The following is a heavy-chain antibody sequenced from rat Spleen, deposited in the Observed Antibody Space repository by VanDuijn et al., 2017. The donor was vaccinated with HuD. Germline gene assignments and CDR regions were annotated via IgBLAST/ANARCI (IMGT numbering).Heavy chain of an antibody. D-gene: IGHD1-12*02. V-gene: IGHV5S10*01. J-gene: IGHJ2*01. CDR1: GFTFSDYT. Sequence: EVQLVESGGGLVQPGRSLKLSCAASGFTFSDYTMAWVRQAPKKGLEWVAAIIYDGSNTYYRDSVKGRFTISRDNAENTLYLQMDSLRSEDTATYYCATDTFYDGTYYPGGFDYWGQGVMVTVSS. CDR2: IIYDGSNT. CDR3: ATDTFYDGTYYPGGFDY.